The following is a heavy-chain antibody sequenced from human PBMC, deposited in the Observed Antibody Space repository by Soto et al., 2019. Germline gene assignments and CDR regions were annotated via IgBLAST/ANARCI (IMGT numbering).Heavy chain of an antibody. CDR2: INTANGNT. D-gene: IGHD6-19*01. CDR1: GYTFTTYS. CDR3: ARVPSSHTSGWYYFDY. V-gene: IGHV1-3*04. Sequence: QVQLVQSGAEVKKPGASVKLSCTTSGYTFTTYSMHWVRQAPGQGLEWMGWINTANGNTKYSQKFQGRVSITRDTSASTAHIELRSLRSEDTAVYYCARVPSSHTSGWYYFDYWGQGTLVTVSS. J-gene: IGHJ4*02.